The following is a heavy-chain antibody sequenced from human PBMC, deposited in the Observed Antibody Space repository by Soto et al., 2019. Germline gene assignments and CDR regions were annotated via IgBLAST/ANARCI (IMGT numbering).Heavy chain of an antibody. D-gene: IGHD1-26*01. CDR1: GYSFTRYG. CDR2: ISGYNGQT. V-gene: IGHV1-18*01. J-gene: IGHJ4*02. CDR3: ARDGRKDLWGASLAAIDV. Sequence: QVQLVQSGPEVRKPGASVKVSCKVCGYSFTRYGVSWVRLALGRGLEWKGWISGYNGQTNYAQKFRGRVTLSTDTSTNKAYMELRSLTSDDTATFDCARDGRKDLWGASLAAIDVWGQGTMVTVSS.